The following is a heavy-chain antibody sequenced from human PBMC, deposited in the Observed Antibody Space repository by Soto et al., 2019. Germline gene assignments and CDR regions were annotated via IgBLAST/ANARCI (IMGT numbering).Heavy chain of an antibody. Sequence: SETLSLTCTVSGGSISSYYWSWIRQPPGKGLEWIGYIYYSGSTNYNPSLKSRVTISVDTSKNQFSLKQSSVTAADTAVYYCARVYGDYLDYWGQGTLVTVSS. D-gene: IGHD4-17*01. J-gene: IGHJ4*02. CDR3: ARVYGDYLDY. V-gene: IGHV4-59*01. CDR1: GGSISSYY. CDR2: IYYSGST.